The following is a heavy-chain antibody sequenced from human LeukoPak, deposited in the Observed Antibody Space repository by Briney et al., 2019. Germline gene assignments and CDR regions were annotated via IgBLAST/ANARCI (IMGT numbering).Heavy chain of an antibody. CDR2: INPNSGGT. V-gene: IGHV1-2*02. Sequence: ASVKVSCKASGGTSNTSPITWVRQAPGQGLEWMGWINPNSGGTNYAQKFQGRVTMTRDTSISTAYMELGRLRSDDTAVYYCARDRGYCSGGSCYSPTYWGQGTLVTVSS. CDR1: GGTSNTSP. J-gene: IGHJ4*02. CDR3: ARDRGYCSGGSCYSPTY. D-gene: IGHD2-15*01.